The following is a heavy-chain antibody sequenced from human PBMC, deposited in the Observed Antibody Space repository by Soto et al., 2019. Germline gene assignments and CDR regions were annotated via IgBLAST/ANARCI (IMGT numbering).Heavy chain of an antibody. Sequence: GEALKISCKGCGYSFTSYWIGWVRQMPGKGLEWMGIIYPGDSDTRYSPSFQGQVTISADKSISTAYLQWSSLKASDTAMYYCAREDGYYYDSSGYLPDAFDIWGQGTMVTISS. V-gene: IGHV5-51*01. CDR1: GYSFTSYW. D-gene: IGHD3-22*01. J-gene: IGHJ3*02. CDR3: AREDGYYYDSSGYLPDAFDI. CDR2: IYPGDSDT.